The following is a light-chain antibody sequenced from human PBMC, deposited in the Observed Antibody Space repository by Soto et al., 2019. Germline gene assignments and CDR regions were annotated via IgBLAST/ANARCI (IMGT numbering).Light chain of an antibody. Sequence: QSVLTQPRSVSGSPGQSVAISCTGTSSDVGDYNYVSWYQQHPGKAPKVMIYDVSKRPSGVPDRFSGSKSGNTASLTISGLQAEDEADYYCCSYAGSPYVFGTGTKATVL. J-gene: IGLJ1*01. CDR2: DVS. V-gene: IGLV2-11*01. CDR1: SSDVGDYNY. CDR3: CSYAGSPYV.